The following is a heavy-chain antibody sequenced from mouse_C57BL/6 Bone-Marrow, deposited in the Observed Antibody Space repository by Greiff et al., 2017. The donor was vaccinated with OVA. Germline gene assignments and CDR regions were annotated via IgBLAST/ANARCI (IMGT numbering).Heavy chain of an antibody. CDR3: ARIGYYLCAY. CDR1: GYTFTSYW. Sequence: QVQLQQPGAELVRPGSSVKLSCKASGYTFTSYWMDWVKQRPGQGLEWIGNIYPSDSETHYNQKFKDKATLTVDKSSSTAYMQLSSLTSEDSAVYYCARIGYYLCAYWGQGTLVTVSA. J-gene: IGHJ3*01. D-gene: IGHD2-3*01. CDR2: IYPSDSET. V-gene: IGHV1-61*01.